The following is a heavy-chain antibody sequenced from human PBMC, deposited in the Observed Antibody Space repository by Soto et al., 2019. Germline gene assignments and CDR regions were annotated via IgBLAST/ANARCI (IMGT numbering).Heavy chain of an antibody. Sequence: ASVKVSCKVSGYTLTELSMHWVRQAPGKGLEWMGGFDPEDGGTRDYAEPVRGRFTISRDDSRNTVYLEMNSLNTEDTAVYYCTADLPDWGAYAFDYWGQGILVTVSS. CDR2: FDPEDGGT. V-gene: IGHV1-24*01. CDR3: TADLPDWGAYAFDY. D-gene: IGHD3-16*01. J-gene: IGHJ4*02. CDR1: GYTLTELS.